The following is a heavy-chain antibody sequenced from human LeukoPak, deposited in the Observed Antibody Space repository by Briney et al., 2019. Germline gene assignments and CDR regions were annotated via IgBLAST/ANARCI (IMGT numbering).Heavy chain of an antibody. CDR1: GYTFTSYG. V-gene: IGHV1-18*01. J-gene: IGHJ4*02. CDR3: ARDRLRSCPIAMDY. Sequence: ASVKVSFKASGYTFTSYGISWVRQAPGQGLEWMGWISAYNGNTNYAQKLQGRVTMTTDTSTSTAYMELRSLRSDDTAVYYCARDRLRSCPIAMDYWGQGTLVTVSS. CDR2: ISAYNGNT. D-gene: IGHD3-10*02.